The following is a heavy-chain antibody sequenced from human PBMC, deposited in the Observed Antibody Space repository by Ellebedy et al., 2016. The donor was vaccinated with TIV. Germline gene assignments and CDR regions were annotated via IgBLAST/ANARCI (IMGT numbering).Heavy chain of an antibody. V-gene: IGHV3-48*04. Sequence: PGGSLRLSCGASGFSFTTSSLNWIRQAPGKGLAWVSYTSSRSSAIYYADSVRGRVTISRDHAKNSLYLQMDGLRAEDTAIYYCVRQGGQHLEWGNFDQWGQGTLVTVSS. J-gene: IGHJ4*02. CDR1: GFSFTTSS. D-gene: IGHD6-13*01. CDR3: VRQGGQHLEWGNFDQ. CDR2: TSSRSSAI.